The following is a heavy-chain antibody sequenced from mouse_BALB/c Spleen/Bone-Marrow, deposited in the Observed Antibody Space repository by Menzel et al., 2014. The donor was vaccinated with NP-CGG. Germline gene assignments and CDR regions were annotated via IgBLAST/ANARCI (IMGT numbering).Heavy chain of an antibody. J-gene: IGHJ2*01. D-gene: IGHD4-1*02. V-gene: IGHV1S81*02. CDR3: TSPQLGRDY. Sequence: QVQLQQSGAELVKPGASVKLSCKASGYTFTSYWMYWVKQRPGQGLEWIGEINPSNGRTDYNEKSKTKATLTVDSSSSTAYMQLSSLTSEDSAVYYCTSPQLGRDYWGQGTTLTVSS. CDR2: INPSNGRT. CDR1: GYTFTSYW.